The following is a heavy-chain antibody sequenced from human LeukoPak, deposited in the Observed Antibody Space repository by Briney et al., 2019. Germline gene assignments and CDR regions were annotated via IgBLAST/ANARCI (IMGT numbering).Heavy chain of an antibody. V-gene: IGHV4-4*07. Sequence: PSATLSLTCTVSGGSISSYYWSWIRQPAGKGLEWLGRIYTSGSTNYNPSLKSRVTISVDKSKNQFSLKLSSVTAADTAVYYCARSYDFWSGFDPWGQGTLVTVSS. J-gene: IGHJ5*02. D-gene: IGHD3-3*01. CDR2: IYTSGST. CDR1: GGSISSYY. CDR3: ARSYDFWSGFDP.